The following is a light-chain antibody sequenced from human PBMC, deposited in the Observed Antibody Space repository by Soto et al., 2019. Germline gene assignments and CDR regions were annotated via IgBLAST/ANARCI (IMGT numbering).Light chain of an antibody. CDR3: QASASMLMYT. CDR2: SAS. CDR1: QSISNS. J-gene: IGKJ2*01. V-gene: IGKV1-39*01. Sequence: DIQMTQSPSSLSASVGDTVTITCRTSQSISNSLNWYQHKPGKAPNLLIYSASTLQSGVPSRFSGSGSGTDFTLTISSLQPEDFAIYYCQASASMLMYTFGQGTKLEI.